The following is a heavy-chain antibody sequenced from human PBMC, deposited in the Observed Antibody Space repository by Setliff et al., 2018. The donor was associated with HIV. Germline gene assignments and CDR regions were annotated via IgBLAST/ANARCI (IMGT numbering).Heavy chain of an antibody. CDR2: MYYSGNT. CDR3: ATQRSFQRAFEAVAGSFDP. J-gene: IGHJ5*02. Sequence: PSETLSLTCNVSGGYVSSKSYYWAWIRQPPGKGLEWIGTMYYSGNTYYSPSLKSRVTITADSSKNQLSMKLHSVTAADTAVYYCATQRSFQRAFEAVAGSFDPWGQGILVTVSS. CDR1: GGYVSSKSYY. V-gene: IGHV4-39*01. D-gene: IGHD6-19*01.